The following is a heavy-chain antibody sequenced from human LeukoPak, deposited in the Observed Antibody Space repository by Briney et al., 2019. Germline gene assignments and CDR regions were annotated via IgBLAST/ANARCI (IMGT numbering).Heavy chain of an antibody. J-gene: IGHJ4*02. D-gene: IGHD3-10*01. CDR3: ARHYYGSGGHIDY. V-gene: IGHV4-59*08. Sequence: SETRSLTCTVSGDSVNSYYWSWIRQPPGKGLEWIGYTYYSGSTNYNPSLRSRVSISVDTSKNQSSLKLSSVTAADTAVYYCARHYYGSGGHIDYWGQGTLVTVSS. CDR2: TYYSGST. CDR1: GDSVNSYY.